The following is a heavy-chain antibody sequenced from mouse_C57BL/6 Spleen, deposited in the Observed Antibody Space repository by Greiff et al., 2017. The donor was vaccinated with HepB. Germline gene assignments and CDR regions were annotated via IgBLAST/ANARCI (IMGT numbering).Heavy chain of an antibody. CDR3: ARNYYGVYYFDY. J-gene: IGHJ2*01. Sequence: VKLMESGPGLVQPSQRLSITCTVSGFSFTSYGVHWVRQSPGKGLEWLGVIGSGGSTDNNAAFISRLSISKDNSKNQVFCKMNSLQADDTALYYCARNYYGVYYFDYWGQGTTLTVSS. V-gene: IGHV2-2*01. CDR2: IGSGGST. D-gene: IGHD1-1*01. CDR1: GFSFTSYG.